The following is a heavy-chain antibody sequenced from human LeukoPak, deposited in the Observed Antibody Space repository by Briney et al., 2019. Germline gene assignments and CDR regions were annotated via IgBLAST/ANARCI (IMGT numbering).Heavy chain of an antibody. J-gene: IGHJ6*03. V-gene: IGHV1-24*01. D-gene: IGHD1-26*01. CDR3: ARFGWDRRPYYYYMDV. CDR2: FDPEDGET. Sequence: ASVKVSCKVSGYTLTELSMHWVRQAPGKGLEWMGGFDPEDGETIYAQKLQGRVTMTTDTSTSTAYMELRSLRSDDTAVYYCARFGWDRRPYYYYMDVWGKGTTVTISS. CDR1: GYTLTELS.